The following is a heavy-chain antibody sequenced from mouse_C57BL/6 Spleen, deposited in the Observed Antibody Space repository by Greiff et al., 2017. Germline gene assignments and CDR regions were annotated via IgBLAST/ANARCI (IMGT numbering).Heavy chain of an antibody. V-gene: IGHV1-52*01. D-gene: IGHD2-1*01. CDR3: ARDYGNTYAMDY. J-gene: IGHJ4*01. CDR2: IDPSDSET. Sequence: VQLKQPGAELVRPGSSVKLSCKASGYTFTSYWMHWVKQRPIQGLEWIGNIDPSDSETHYNQKFKDKATLTVDKSSSTAYMQLSSLTSEDSAVYYCARDYGNTYAMDYWGQGTSVTVSS. CDR1: GYTFTSYW.